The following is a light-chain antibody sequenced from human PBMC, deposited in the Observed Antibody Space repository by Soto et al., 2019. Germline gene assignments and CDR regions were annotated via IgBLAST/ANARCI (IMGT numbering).Light chain of an antibody. J-gene: IGKJ2*01. CDR2: ATS. CDR3: QQSYTTPVYS. CDR1: QDISNY. V-gene: IGKV1-39*01. Sequence: DIQLTQSPSFLSASVGDRVTITCRASQDISNYLAWYQQKLGKAPKFLIYATSTVQSGVPSRFSGSGSGTDFTLTISSLQPEDFATYFCQQSYTTPVYSFGQGTKVDIK.